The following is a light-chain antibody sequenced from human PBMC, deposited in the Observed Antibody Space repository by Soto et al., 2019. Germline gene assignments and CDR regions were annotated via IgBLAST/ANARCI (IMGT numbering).Light chain of an antibody. Sequence: QSVLTQPASVSESPGQSITISCTGTSRDVGGYNYVSWYQQHPGEVPRLVIYGVSNRPSGDSSRFSGSKSGNTASLTISGLLAEDEADYYCSSYTSSSTYVFGTGTKVTVL. CDR2: GVS. V-gene: IGLV2-14*01. CDR3: SSYTSSSTYV. CDR1: SRDVGGYNY. J-gene: IGLJ1*01.